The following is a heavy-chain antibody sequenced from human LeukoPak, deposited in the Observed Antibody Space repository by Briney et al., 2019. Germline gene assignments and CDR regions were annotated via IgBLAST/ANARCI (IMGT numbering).Heavy chain of an antibody. V-gene: IGHV1-8*03. D-gene: IGHD4-23*01. J-gene: IGHJ5*02. CDR3: ARGRLRWSRNWFDP. CDR2: MNPNSGNT. CDR1: GYTFTSYD. Sequence: ASVKVSCKASGYTFTSYDINWVRQATGQGLEWMGWMNPNSGNTGYAQKFQGRVTITRNTSISTAYMELSSLRSEDTAVYYCARGRLRWSRNWFDPWGLGTLVTVSS.